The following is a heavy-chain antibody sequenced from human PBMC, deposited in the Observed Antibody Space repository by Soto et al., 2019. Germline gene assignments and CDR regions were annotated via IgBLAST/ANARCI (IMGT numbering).Heavy chain of an antibody. J-gene: IGHJ4*02. Sequence: SETLSLTCTVSGGSISSYYWSWIRQPPGKGLEWIGEINHSGSTNYNPSLKSRVTISVDTSKNQFSLKLSSVTAADTAVYYCARGRSYYFDYWGQGTLVTVS. CDR3: ARGRSYYFDY. D-gene: IGHD3-16*02. CDR2: INHSGST. V-gene: IGHV4-34*01. CDR1: GGSISSYY.